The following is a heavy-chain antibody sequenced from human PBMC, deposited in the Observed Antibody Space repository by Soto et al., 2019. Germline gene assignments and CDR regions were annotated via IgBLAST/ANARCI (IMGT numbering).Heavy chain of an antibody. CDR1: GFTFSSYG. D-gene: IGHD5-12*01. J-gene: IGHJ4*02. V-gene: IGHV3-30*18. Sequence: PGGSLRLSCAASGFTFSSYGMHWVRQAPGKGLEWVAVISYDGSNKYYADSVKGRFTISRDNSKNTLYLQMNSLRAEDTAVYSCAKGIEMATTTLAYWGQGTLVNVSS. CDR2: ISYDGSNK. CDR3: AKGIEMATTTLAY.